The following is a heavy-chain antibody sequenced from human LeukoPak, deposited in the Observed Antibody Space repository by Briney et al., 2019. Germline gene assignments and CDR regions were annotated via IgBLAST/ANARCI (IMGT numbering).Heavy chain of an antibody. V-gene: IGHV4-59*12. D-gene: IGHD1-7*01. CDR3: ARDLYNWNSLGVLDY. CDR2: IYYSGST. Sequence: SETLSLTCTVSGGSISSYYWSWIRQPPGKGLEWIGYIYYSGSTNYNPSLKSRVTISVDTSKNQFSLKLSSVTAADTAVYYCARDLYNWNSLGVLDYWGQGTLVTVSS. J-gene: IGHJ4*02. CDR1: GGSISSYY.